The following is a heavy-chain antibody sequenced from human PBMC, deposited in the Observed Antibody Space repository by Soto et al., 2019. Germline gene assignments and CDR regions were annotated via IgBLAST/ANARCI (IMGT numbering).Heavy chain of an antibody. CDR2: IYYSGST. CDR3: ARDLGDDCSSTSRYEWRAFDI. D-gene: IGHD2-2*01. V-gene: IGHV4-31*03. Sequence: QVQLQESGPGLVKPSQTLSLTCTVSGGSISSGGYYWSWIRQHPGKGLEWIGYIYYSGSTYYNPSLKSRVTISVDTSKNQFSLKLSSVTAADTAVYYCARDLGDDCSSTSRYEWRAFDIWGQGTMVTVSS. J-gene: IGHJ3*02. CDR1: GGSISSGGYY.